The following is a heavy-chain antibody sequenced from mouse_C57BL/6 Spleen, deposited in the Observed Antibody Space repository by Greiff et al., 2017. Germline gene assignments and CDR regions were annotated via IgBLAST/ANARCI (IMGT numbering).Heavy chain of an antibody. CDR2: IDPETGGT. D-gene: IGHD2-4*01. CDR3: TSYDYDFDY. V-gene: IGHV1-15*01. J-gene: IGHJ2*01. CDR1: GYTFTDYE. Sequence: VKLVESGAELVRPGASVTLSCKASGYTFTDYEMHWVKQTPVHGLEWIGAIDPETGGTAYNQKFKGKAILTADKSSSTAYMELRSLTSEDSAVYYCTSYDYDFDYWGQGTTLTVSS.